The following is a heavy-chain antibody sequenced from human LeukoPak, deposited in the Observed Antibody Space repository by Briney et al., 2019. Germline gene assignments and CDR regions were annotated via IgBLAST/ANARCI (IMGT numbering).Heavy chain of an antibody. V-gene: IGHV4-34*01. Sequence: GSLRLSCAASGFTFSSYAMSWIRQPPGKGLEWIGEINHSGSTNYNPSLKSRVTISVDTSKNQFSLKLSSVTAADTAVYYCAREGPRRIVGATVVWFDPWGQGTLVTVSS. CDR2: INHSGST. D-gene: IGHD1-26*01. CDR1: GFTFSSYA. CDR3: AREGPRRIVGATVVWFDP. J-gene: IGHJ5*02.